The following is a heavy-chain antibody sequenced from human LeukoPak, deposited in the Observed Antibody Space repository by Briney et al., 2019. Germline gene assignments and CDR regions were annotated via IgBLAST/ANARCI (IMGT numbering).Heavy chain of an antibody. CDR1: GFTFSSYW. CDR2: INTDGSST. Sequence: GGSLRLSCAASGFTFSSYWMHWVRQAPGKGLVWVSRINTDGSSTNYADSVKGRFTISRDNAKNTLYLQMNSLRAEDTDVYYCARAERGGASLYWGQGTLVTVSS. J-gene: IGHJ4*02. CDR3: ARAERGGASLY. V-gene: IGHV3-74*01. D-gene: IGHD1-26*01.